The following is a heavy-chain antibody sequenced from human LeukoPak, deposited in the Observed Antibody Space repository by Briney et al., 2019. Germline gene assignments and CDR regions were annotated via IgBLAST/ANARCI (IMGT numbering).Heavy chain of an antibody. V-gene: IGHV3-30*02. Sequence: GGSLRLSYAASGFTFNNYDMHWVRQAPGKGLEWVAFIRYDGSNKYYTDSVKGRFTISRDNSENTLYLQMSSLRAEDTAVYYCARRFSGDQVGRSYTNDYWGQGTLVTVSS. D-gene: IGHD3-10*01. CDR3: ARRFSGDQVGRSYTNDY. CDR1: GFTFNNYD. J-gene: IGHJ4*02. CDR2: IRYDGSNK.